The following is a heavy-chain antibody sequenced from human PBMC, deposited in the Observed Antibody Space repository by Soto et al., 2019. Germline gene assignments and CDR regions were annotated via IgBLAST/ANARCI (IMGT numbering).Heavy chain of an antibody. D-gene: IGHD2-2*02. Sequence: SETLSLTCAVSGGSISSSYWWSWIRQPPGKGLEWIGSIYYSGSTYYNPSLKSRVTISVDTSKNQFSLKLSSVTAADTAVYYCATIPATTILTDYWGQGTLVTVSS. J-gene: IGHJ4*02. V-gene: IGHV4-39*01. CDR2: IYYSGST. CDR3: ATIPATTILTDY. CDR1: GGSISSSYW.